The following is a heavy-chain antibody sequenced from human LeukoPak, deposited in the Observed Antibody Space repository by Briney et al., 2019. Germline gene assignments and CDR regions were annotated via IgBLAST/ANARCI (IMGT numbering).Heavy chain of an antibody. V-gene: IGHV3-73*01. J-gene: IGHJ3*02. D-gene: IGHD2-15*01. CDR1: GFTFSGSA. CDR2: IRSKANSYAT. CDR3: LTTSYCSGGSCYSGGAFDI. Sequence: QSGGSLRLSCAASGFTFSGSAMHWVRQASGKGLEWVGRIRSKANSYATAYAASVKGRFTISRDDSKNTAYLQMNSLKTEDTAVYYCLTTSYCSGGSCYSGGAFDIWGQGTMVTVSS.